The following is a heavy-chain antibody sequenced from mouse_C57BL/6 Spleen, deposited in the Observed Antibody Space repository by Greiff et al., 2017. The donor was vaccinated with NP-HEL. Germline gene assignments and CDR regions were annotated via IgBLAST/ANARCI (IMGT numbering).Heavy chain of an antibody. Sequence: QAQLQQPGTELVKPGASVKLSCKASGYTFTSYWLHWVKQRPGQGLEWIGNINPSNGGTNYNEKFKSKATLTVDKSASTAYMQLSSLTSEDSAVYYCAWVDDYDEMDYWGQGTSVTVSS. D-gene: IGHD2-4*01. CDR3: AWVDDYDEMDY. CDR1: GYTFTSYW. CDR2: INPSNGGT. J-gene: IGHJ4*01. V-gene: IGHV1-53*01.